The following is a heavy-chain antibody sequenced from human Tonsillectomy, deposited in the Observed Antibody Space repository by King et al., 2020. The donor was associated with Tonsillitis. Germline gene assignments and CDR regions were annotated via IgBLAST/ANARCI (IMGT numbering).Heavy chain of an antibody. J-gene: IGHJ4*02. Sequence: VQLVQSGGGLVQPGGSLRLSCSASGFTFSSYAMHWVRQAPGKGLEYVSAISSNGGSTYYADSVKGSFTISRDNSKNTLYLQMSSLRAEDTAVYYCVKAPGYSSGWYYFDYWGQGTLVTVSS. V-gene: IGHV3-64D*06. CDR2: ISSNGGST. D-gene: IGHD6-19*01. CDR1: GFTFSSYA. CDR3: VKAPGYSSGWYYFDY.